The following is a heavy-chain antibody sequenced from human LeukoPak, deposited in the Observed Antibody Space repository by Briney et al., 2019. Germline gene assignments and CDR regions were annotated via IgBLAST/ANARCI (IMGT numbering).Heavy chain of an antibody. CDR1: GFTFDDYA. CDR2: ISWNSGSI. D-gene: IGHD3-22*01. CDR3: ARDRGGNYYDSSGPFDY. Sequence: GGSLRLSCAASGFTFDDYAMHWVRQAPGKGLEWVSGISWNSGSIGYADSVKGRFTISRDNAKNSLYLQMNSLRAEDTAVYYCARDRGGNYYDSSGPFDYWGQGTLVTVSS. J-gene: IGHJ4*02. V-gene: IGHV3-9*01.